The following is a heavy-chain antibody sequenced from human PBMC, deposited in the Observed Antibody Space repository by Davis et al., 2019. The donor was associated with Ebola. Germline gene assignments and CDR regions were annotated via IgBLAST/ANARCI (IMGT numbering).Heavy chain of an antibody. V-gene: IGHV5-51*01. CDR2: IYTGDSDT. Sequence: GGSLRLSCKDSGNSFTSHWIGWVRQMPGKGLDWMGIIYTGDSDTRYSPSFRGQVTISADKSNTTAYLQWSSLKASDTAMYYCARVSRWLEAFEYWGQGTLVTVSS. CDR3: ARVSRWLEAFEY. CDR1: GNSFTSHW. J-gene: IGHJ4*02. D-gene: IGHD6-19*01.